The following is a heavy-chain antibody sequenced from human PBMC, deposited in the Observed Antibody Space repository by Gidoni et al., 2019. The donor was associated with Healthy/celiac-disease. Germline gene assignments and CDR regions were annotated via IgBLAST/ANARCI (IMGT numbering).Heavy chain of an antibody. J-gene: IGHJ6*04. CDR3: ARDGTRKTGGGMDV. V-gene: IGHV3-30-3*01. CDR2: ISYDGSNK. CDR1: GLTFSSYA. Sequence: QVQLVASGGGVVKPGRSLRLPCAASGLTFSSYAMRWVRQAPGKGLEWVAVISYDGSNKYYADSVKGRFTISRDNSKNTLYLQMNSLRAEDTAVYYCARDGTRKTGGGMDVWGKGTTVTVSS. D-gene: IGHD1-1*01.